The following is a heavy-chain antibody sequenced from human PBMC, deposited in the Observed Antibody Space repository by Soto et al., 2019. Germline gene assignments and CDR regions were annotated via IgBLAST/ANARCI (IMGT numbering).Heavy chain of an antibody. CDR3: AHSGPPAGTMEFDY. D-gene: IGHD6-13*01. Sequence: QITLKESGPTLVKPTQTLTLTCTFSGFSLSTSGVGVGWIRQPPGTALEWLALIYWNDDKRYSPSLKSRLTITKDTSKNQVVLTMTNMDPVDTATYYCAHSGPPAGTMEFDYWGQGTLVTVSS. V-gene: IGHV2-5*01. J-gene: IGHJ4*02. CDR1: GFSLSTSGVG. CDR2: IYWNDDK.